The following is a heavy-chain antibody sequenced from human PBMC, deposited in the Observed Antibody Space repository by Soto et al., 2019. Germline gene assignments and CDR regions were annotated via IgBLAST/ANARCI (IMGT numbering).Heavy chain of an antibody. Sequence: ASVKVSCKTSGYTFTTYGVAWVRQAPGQGPEWMGWISVNNGNALYAQKFQGRVSLTADTSTTTVYLDLTSLRSDDTAVYYCARDVLPIGTESNYFGDWGRGTLVTVPS. CDR2: ISVNNGNA. D-gene: IGHD1-1*01. J-gene: IGHJ4*02. CDR3: ARDVLPIGTESNYFGD. CDR1: GYTFTTYG. V-gene: IGHV1-18*04.